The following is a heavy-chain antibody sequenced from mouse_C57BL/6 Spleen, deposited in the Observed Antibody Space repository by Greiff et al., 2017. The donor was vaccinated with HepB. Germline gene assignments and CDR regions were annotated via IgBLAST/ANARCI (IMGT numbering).Heavy chain of an antibody. J-gene: IGHJ1*03. D-gene: IGHD2-1*01. CDR1: GYTFTSYW. CDR3: ARTIYYGNYVSRYFDV. CDR2: IHPNSGST. Sequence: QVQLQQPGAELVKPGASVKLSCKASGYTFTSYWMHWVKQRPGQGLEWIGMIHPNSGSTNYNEKFKSKATLTVDKSSSTAYMQLSSLTSEDSAVYDCARTIYYGNYVSRYFDVWGTGTTVTVSS. V-gene: IGHV1-64*01.